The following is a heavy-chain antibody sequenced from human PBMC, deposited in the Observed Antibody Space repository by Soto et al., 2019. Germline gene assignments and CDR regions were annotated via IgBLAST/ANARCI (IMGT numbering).Heavy chain of an antibody. V-gene: IGHV3-9*01. CDR2: ISGSGVTK. D-gene: IGHD3-22*01. CDR3: SSALRYYYDHSVFDF. J-gene: IGHJ4*02. CDR1: GFTFNDYA. Sequence: GGSLRLSCAASGFTFNDYAIHWVRQAPEKGQEWVSGISGSGVTKGYADSVKGRFTISRDNARNSRYLQMNRLRVDDTATTYCSSALRYYYDHSVFDFWGQGTLVTVSS.